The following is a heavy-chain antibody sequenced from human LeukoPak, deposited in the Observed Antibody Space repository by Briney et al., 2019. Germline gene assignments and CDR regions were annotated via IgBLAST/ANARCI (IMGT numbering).Heavy chain of an antibody. CDR1: GGSVSGYY. CDR3: ARLEAYYDILTGPRVYYYYMDV. CDR2: INLGGST. Sequence: SETLSLTCAVYGGSVSGYYWSWIRQPPGKGLEWIGDINLGGSTNYYPSLKSRVNMSVDTSKNQFSLKLSSVTAADTAVYYCARLEAYYDILTGPRVYYYYMDVWGKGTTVTISS. D-gene: IGHD3-9*01. V-gene: IGHV4-34*01. J-gene: IGHJ6*03.